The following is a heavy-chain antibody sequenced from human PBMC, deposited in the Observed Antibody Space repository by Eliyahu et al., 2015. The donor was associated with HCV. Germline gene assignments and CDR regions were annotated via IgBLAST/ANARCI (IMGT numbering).Heavy chain of an antibody. CDR3: ARDKIPSYESFYYMGV. V-gene: IGHV1-18*01. CDR2: ISPYNGNT. Sequence: QVQLVQSRGELKKPGASVRLSCKASGYTFANYGITWVRQAPGQGLEWMGWISPYNGNTKYAENFQDRVTMTTDTSSHTVYMDLRSLRFDDTAVYYCARDKIPSYESFYYMGVWGKGTTVTVSS. D-gene: IGHD3-3*01. J-gene: IGHJ6*03. CDR1: GYTFANYG.